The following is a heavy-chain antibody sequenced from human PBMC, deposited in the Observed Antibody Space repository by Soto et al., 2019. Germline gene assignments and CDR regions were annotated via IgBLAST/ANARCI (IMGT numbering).Heavy chain of an antibody. V-gene: IGHV4-34*01. CDR3: ARPKRAFGELTY. J-gene: IGHJ4*02. D-gene: IGHD3-10*01. CDR1: GGSFSGFY. CDR2: INHSGST. Sequence: QVQLQQWGAGLLKPSETLSLTCAVYGGSFSGFYWSWIRQPPGKGLEWIGEINHSGSTNYNPSLKSRVTISVDTSKNQFSLKLSSVTAADTAVYYCARPKRAFGELTYWGQGTLVTVSS.